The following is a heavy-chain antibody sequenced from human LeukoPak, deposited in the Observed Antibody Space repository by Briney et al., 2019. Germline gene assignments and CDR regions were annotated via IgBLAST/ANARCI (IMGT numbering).Heavy chain of an antibody. Sequence: GGSLRLSCAASGFTFSGSAMHWVRQAPGKGLEWVGRIRSKANSYATAYAASVKGRFTISRDDSKNTAYLQMNSLKTEDTAVYYCTTRLVPPFDYYYYGMDVWGQGTTVTVSS. V-gene: IGHV3-73*01. D-gene: IGHD6-6*01. CDR3: TTRLVPPFDYYYYGMDV. J-gene: IGHJ6*02. CDR1: GFTFSGSA. CDR2: IRSKANSYAT.